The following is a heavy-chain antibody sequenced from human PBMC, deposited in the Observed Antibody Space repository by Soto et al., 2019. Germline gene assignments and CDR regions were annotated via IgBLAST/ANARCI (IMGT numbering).Heavy chain of an antibody. CDR2: ISAYNGNT. V-gene: IGHV1-18*01. D-gene: IGHD3-10*01. J-gene: IGHJ6*02. CDR3: ARDDLSIVRGVYYYYYGMDV. CDR1: GYTFTSYG. Sequence: ASVKVSCKASGYTFTSYGTSWVRQAPGQGLEWMGWISAYNGNTNYAQKLQGRVTMTTDTSTSTAYMELRSLRSDDTAVYYCARDDLSIVRGVYYYYYGMDVWGQGTTVTVSS.